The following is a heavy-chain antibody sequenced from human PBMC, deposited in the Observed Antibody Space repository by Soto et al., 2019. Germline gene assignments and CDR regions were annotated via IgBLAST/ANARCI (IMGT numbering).Heavy chain of an antibody. CDR1: GFIFSNYW. V-gene: IGHV3-7*01. CDR3: ARPSPSFDS. CDR2: IKQDGSEK. J-gene: IGHJ4*02. Sequence: GGSLRLSWAASGFIFSNYWMSWVRQAPGKGLEWVANIKQDGSEKYYVDSVKGRFTISRDNAKNSLYLQMNSLRAEDTAVYYCARPSPSFDSWGRGTLVTVSS.